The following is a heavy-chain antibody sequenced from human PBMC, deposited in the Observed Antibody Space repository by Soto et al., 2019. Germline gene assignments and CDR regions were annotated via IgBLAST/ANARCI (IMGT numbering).Heavy chain of an antibody. Sequence: ASVKVSCKASGYTFTSYGISWVRQAPGQGLEWMGWISAYNGNTNYAQKLQGRVTMTTDTSTSTAYMELRSLRSDDTAVYYCARAKYYYDSSGDFDYWGQGTLVTVSS. J-gene: IGHJ4*02. CDR3: ARAKYYYDSSGDFDY. D-gene: IGHD3-22*01. CDR2: ISAYNGNT. V-gene: IGHV1-18*04. CDR1: GYTFTSYG.